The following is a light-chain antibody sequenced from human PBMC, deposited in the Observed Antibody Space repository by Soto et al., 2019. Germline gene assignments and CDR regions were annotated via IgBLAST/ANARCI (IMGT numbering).Light chain of an antibody. CDR1: QGISNH. CDR2: AAS. V-gene: IGKV1-9*01. CDR3: QQLNSFPRT. Sequence: IQLTQSPSSLSASVGDRVTITCRASQGISNHLARYQQKPGKAPKLLIYAASTLQNRVPSRFSGSGSGTDFTLTINSLQPEDFATYYCQQLNSFPRTFGPGTKVDIK. J-gene: IGKJ3*01.